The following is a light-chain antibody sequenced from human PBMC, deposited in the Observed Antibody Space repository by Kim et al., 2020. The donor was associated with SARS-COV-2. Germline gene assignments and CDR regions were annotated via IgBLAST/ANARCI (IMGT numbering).Light chain of an antibody. CDR1: QTISSW. Sequence: DIQMTQSPSTLSASVGDRVTITCRASQTISSWLAWYQQRPGKGPKLLIYDASSLEGGVPSRFSGSGSGTEFTLTISSLQPDDFATYYCQQYNSFSRTFGQGTKVDIK. V-gene: IGKV1-5*01. CDR2: DAS. CDR3: QQYNSFSRT. J-gene: IGKJ1*01.